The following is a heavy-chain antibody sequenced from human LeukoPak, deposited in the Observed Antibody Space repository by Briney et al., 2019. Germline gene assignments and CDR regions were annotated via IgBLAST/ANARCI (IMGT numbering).Heavy chain of an antibody. CDR1: GGSISSGSYY. Sequence: PSQTLSLTCTVSGGSISSGSYYWSWIRQPAGKGLEWIGRMYSSGSTNYNPSLKSRVTILIDTSKSQFSLKLSSVTAADTAVYYCAREARRDGYNRDYAYYYSYMDVWGKGTTVTISS. V-gene: IGHV4-61*02. CDR2: MYSSGST. J-gene: IGHJ6*03. D-gene: IGHD5-24*01. CDR3: AREARRDGYNRDYAYYYSYMDV.